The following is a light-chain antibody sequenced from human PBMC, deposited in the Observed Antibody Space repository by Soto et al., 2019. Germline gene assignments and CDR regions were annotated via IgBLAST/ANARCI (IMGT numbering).Light chain of an antibody. V-gene: IGKV3-11*01. Sequence: EIVLTQSPATLTLSPGDTATLSCRASERVSSFLAWYQQRPGQAPRLLIHDTSNRATAIPDRFSGSGSGTDFTLTISSLEPEDFAVYYCQQRYNWPPVYTFGQGTKLEIK. CDR1: ERVSSF. J-gene: IGKJ2*01. CDR3: QQRYNWPPVYT. CDR2: DTS.